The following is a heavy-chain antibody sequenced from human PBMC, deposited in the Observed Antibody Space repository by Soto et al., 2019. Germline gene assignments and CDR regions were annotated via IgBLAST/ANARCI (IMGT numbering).Heavy chain of an antibody. CDR1: GFTFSSNV. J-gene: IGHJ6*02. CDR2: ISGSGVNT. CDR3: AKSRRNSFGAGMDV. D-gene: IGHD3-16*01. V-gene: IGHV3-23*01. Sequence: PGGSLRLSCAASGFTFSSNVMSWVRQAPGKGLEWVSGISGSGVNTYSADSVKGRFSISRDNSKNTMYVQMNSLRAEDTAVYYCAKSRRNSFGAGMDVWRQGTTVTVSS.